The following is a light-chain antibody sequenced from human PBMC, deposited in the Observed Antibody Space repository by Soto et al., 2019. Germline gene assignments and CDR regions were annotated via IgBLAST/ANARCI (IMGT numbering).Light chain of an antibody. V-gene: IGLV1-40*01. CDR1: SSNIGAGYD. J-gene: IGLJ3*02. CDR2: GDT. CDR3: QSYDNSLSEV. Sequence: QPVLTQPPSVSGAPGQRVTISCTGSSSNIGAGYDVHWYQQLPETAPKLLIYGDTNRPSGVPDRFSGSKSGTSASLAITGLQAEDEADYYCQSYDNSLSEVFGGGTKLTVL.